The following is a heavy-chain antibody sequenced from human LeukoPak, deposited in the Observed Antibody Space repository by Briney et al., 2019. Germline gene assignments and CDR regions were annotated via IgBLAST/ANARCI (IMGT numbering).Heavy chain of an antibody. D-gene: IGHD3-9*01. CDR3: ARYYDILTGGYHFDY. J-gene: IGHJ4*02. Sequence: SSVKVSCKASGGTFSSYAISWVRQAPGQGLEWMGGIIPIFGTANYEQKFQGRVTITADKSTSTAYMELSSLRSEDTAVYYCARYYDILTGGYHFDYWGQGTLVTVSS. V-gene: IGHV1-69*06. CDR1: GGTFSSYA. CDR2: IIPIFGTA.